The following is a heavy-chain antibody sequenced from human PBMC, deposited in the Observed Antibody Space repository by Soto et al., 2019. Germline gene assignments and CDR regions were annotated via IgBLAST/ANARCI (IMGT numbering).Heavy chain of an antibody. J-gene: IGHJ6*03. V-gene: IGHV3-48*02. CDR2: ISSSSTNI. D-gene: IGHD3-16*01. CDR1: GFTISGNA. Sequence: EVQLVESGGGLVQPGGSLRLSCAASGFTISGNAMNWVRQAPGRGLEWVSYISSSSTNIHYADSVRGRFTISRDNAKNSLYLQMNRLRDEDTAVYRCARDLSWGSKWYYYMDVWGKGTTVTVS. CDR3: ARDLSWGSKWYYYMDV.